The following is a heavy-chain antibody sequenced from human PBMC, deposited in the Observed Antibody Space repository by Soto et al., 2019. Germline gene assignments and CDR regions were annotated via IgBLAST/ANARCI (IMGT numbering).Heavy chain of an antibody. J-gene: IGHJ4*02. V-gene: IGHV4-59*01. CDR1: DDSRSSYY. Sequence: SEPLSVTCSVSDDSRSSYYWSWILQPPGKGLEWIGYIYYSGSTTYNPSLRSRVTMSVDTSKNQFSLRLSSVTAADTAVYYCARAKSNSETLDHWGQGSQVTVSS. D-gene: IGHD4-4*01. CDR3: ARAKSNSETLDH. CDR2: IYYSGST.